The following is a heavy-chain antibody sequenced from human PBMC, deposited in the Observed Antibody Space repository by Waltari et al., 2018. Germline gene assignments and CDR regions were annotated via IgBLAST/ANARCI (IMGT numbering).Heavy chain of an antibody. Sequence: QVQLVQSGAEVKPPGASVKVSCKASGYTFSDFYLPWVRQAPGQGLEWMGFINPNSGDTKYAQTFQGRVTMTRDMSITTAYMELSSLRSDDTAAYYCARGNPLHNGDRMIFAYWGQGALVAVSS. V-gene: IGHV1-2*02. CDR2: INPNSGDT. CDR1: GYTFSDFY. J-gene: IGHJ4*02. D-gene: IGHD4-17*01. CDR3: ARGNPLHNGDRMIFAY.